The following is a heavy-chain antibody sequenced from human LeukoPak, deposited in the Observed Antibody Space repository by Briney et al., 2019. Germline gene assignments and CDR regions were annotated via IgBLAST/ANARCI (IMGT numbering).Heavy chain of an antibody. CDR3: AREGVRGSEALDAFDI. Sequence: GGSLRLSCAASGFTFGNHFMSWVRQAPGKGLEWVSYISSTSGYTDYADSVKGRFTISRDNAKNLLYLQMNSLRSEDTAVYYSAREGVRGSEALDAFDIWGQGTMVTVSS. V-gene: IGHV3-11*05. J-gene: IGHJ3*02. D-gene: IGHD3-10*01. CDR2: ISSTSGYT. CDR1: GFTFGNHF.